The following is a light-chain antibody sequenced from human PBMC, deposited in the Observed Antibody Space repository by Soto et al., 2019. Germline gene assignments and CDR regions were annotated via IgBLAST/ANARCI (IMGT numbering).Light chain of an antibody. CDR2: GNS. Sequence: QSVLTQPPSVSGAPGQRVTISCTGSRSNIGAGYHVHWYQQLPGTAPKPLIYGNSNRPSGVPDRFSGSKSGTSASLAITGLQAEDEADYYCQSYDSSLSGSVFGGGTKVTVL. CDR3: QSYDSSLSGSV. J-gene: IGLJ3*02. CDR1: RSNIGAGYH. V-gene: IGLV1-40*01.